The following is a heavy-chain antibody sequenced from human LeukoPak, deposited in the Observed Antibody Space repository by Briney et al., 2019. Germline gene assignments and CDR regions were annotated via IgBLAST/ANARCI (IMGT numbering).Heavy chain of an antibody. CDR3: AASLWFGIYPDY. V-gene: IGHV4-34*01. J-gene: IGHJ4*02. D-gene: IGHD3-10*01. Sequence: PSETLSLTCAVYSGSFSGYYWTWFRQPPGKGLEWIGEFNHNWGAKYNPSLKSRVTISVDTSKNHLSLSPNSVTTADTAVYYCAASLWFGIYPDYWGQGSLVTVSS. CDR2: FNHNWGA. CDR1: SGSFSGYY.